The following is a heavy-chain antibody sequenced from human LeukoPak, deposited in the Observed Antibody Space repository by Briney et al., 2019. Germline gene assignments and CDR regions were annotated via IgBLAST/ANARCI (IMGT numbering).Heavy chain of an antibody. D-gene: IGHD6-19*01. J-gene: IGHJ4*02. CDR3: ATLIAVAGPFDY. V-gene: IGHV1-46*03. CDR1: GYTFTSYY. CDR2: INPSGGST. Sequence: GASVKVSCKASGYTFTSYYMHWARQAPGQGLEWMGIINPSGGSTSYAQKFQGRVTMTRDTSTSTVYMELSSLRSEDTAVYYCATLIAVAGPFDYWGQGTLVTVSS.